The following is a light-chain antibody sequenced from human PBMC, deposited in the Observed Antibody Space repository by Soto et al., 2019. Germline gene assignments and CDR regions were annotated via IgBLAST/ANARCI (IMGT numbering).Light chain of an antibody. CDR1: NSDVCGYNY. CDR2: DVS. J-gene: IGLJ1*01. Sequence: QSVLTQPASLSGSPGQWITISCTGNNSDVCGYNYVSWYQQHPGKAPKLMIYDVSNRPSGVSNRFSGSKSVNTASLTISGLQAEDEADYYCSSYTSSSTYVFGTGTKVTVL. V-gene: IGLV2-14*01. CDR3: SSYTSSSTYV.